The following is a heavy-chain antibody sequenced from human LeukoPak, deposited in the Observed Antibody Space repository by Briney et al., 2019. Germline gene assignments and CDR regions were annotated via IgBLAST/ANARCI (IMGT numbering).Heavy chain of an antibody. D-gene: IGHD2-2*01. CDR2: IYYSGST. Sequence: SETLSLTCTVSGGSVSSGSYYWSWIRQPPGPGLEWIGDIYYSGSTNYNPSLKSRVTIPVDTSKNQFSLKLSSVTAADTAVYYCARVSIVVVPAAIHNWFDPWGQGTLVTVSS. V-gene: IGHV4-61*01. J-gene: IGHJ5*02. CDR1: GGSVSSGSYY. CDR3: ARVSIVVVPAAIHNWFDP.